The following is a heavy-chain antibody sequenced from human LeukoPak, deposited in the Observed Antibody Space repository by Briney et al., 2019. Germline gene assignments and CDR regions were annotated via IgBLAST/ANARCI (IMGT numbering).Heavy chain of an antibody. CDR1: GGSISSYY. CDR3: ASRTIFGVVRDY. D-gene: IGHD3-3*01. J-gene: IGHJ4*02. Sequence: SETLSLTCTVSGGSISSYYWSWIRQPPGKGLEWIGYIYYSGTTNYNPSLKSRVTISVDTSKNQFSLKLSSVTAADTAVYYCASRTIFGVVRDYWGQGTLVTVSS. CDR2: IYYSGTT. V-gene: IGHV4-59*12.